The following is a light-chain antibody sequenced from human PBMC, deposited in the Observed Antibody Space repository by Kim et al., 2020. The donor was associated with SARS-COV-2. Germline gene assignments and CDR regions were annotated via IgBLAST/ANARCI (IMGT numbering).Light chain of an antibody. CDR2: AAS. Sequence: EIVLTQSPGTLSLSPGERATLSCRASQSVGSNQLAWYQQKPGQAPRLLIYAASSRATGIPDRFSGSGSGTDFTLTISRLEPEDFAVYYCQQYSKTPRTFGGGTKVDIK. J-gene: IGKJ4*01. CDR3: QQYSKTPRT. CDR1: QSVGSNQ. V-gene: IGKV3-20*01.